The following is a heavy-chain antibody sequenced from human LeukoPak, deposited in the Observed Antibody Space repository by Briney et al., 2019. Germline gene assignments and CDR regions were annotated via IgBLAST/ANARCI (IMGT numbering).Heavy chain of an antibody. CDR1: GFTFDDYA. CDR2: ISWNSGSI. D-gene: IGHD1-26*01. CDR3: AKDRGLWELLNYFDY. J-gene: IGHJ4*02. V-gene: IGHV3-9*01. Sequence: GGSLRLSCAASGFTFDDYAMHWVRHAPGKGLEWVSGISWNSGSIGYADSVKGRFTISRDNAKNSLYLQMNSLRAEDTALYYCAKDRGLWELLNYFDYWGQGTLVTVSS.